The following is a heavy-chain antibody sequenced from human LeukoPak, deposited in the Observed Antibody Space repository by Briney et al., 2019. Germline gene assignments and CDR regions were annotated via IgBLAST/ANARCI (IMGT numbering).Heavy chain of an antibody. D-gene: IGHD3-10*01. CDR2: ISYDGSNK. CDR3: AKDLYRQYYYGSGYYYYYGMDV. J-gene: IGHJ6*02. CDR1: GFTFSSYA. V-gene: IGHV3-30-3*01. Sequence: GGSLRLSCAASGFTFSSYAMHWVRQAPGKGLEWVAVISYDGSNKYYADSVKGRFTISRDNSKNTLYLQMNSLRAEDTAVYYCAKDLYRQYYYGSGYYYYYGMDVWGQGTTVTVSS.